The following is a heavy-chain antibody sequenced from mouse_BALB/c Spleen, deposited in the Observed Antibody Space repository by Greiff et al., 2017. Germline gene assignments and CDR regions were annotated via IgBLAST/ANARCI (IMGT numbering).Heavy chain of an antibody. CDR3: ARPGGNYAAWFAY. D-gene: IGHD2-1*01. Sequence: VQLQQSGPELVKPGASVKVSCKASGYAFTSYNMHWVKQSHGKSLEWIGYIDPYNGGTSYNQKFKGKATLTVDKSSSTAYMHLNSLTSEDSAVYYCARPGGNYAAWFAYWGQGTLVTVSA. J-gene: IGHJ3*01. CDR2: IDPYNGGT. V-gene: IGHV1S135*01. CDR1: GYAFTSYN.